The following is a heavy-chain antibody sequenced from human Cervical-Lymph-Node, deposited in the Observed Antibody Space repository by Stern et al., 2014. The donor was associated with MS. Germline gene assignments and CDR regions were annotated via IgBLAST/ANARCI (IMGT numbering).Heavy chain of an antibody. CDR1: GFTIVTYS. CDR3: ASTSGWFDS. J-gene: IGHJ5*01. V-gene: IGHV3-21*01. CDR2: TSSTSSNI. Sequence: VQLVESGGGLVKPGGSLTLSCAASGFTIVTYSMNWVRQAPGQGLECVSFTSSTSSNIKYADAVRSRFTISRDNAKNSLFLHMSGLRVEDTAVYYCASTSGWFDSWGQGIQVTVSS.